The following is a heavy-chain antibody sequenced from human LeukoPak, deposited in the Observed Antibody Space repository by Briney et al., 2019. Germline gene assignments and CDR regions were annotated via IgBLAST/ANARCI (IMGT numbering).Heavy chain of an antibody. CDR1: GGSISSSSYY. CDR2: IYYSGST. V-gene: IGHV4-39*01. J-gene: IGHJ4*02. Sequence: SETLSLTCTVSGGSISSSSYYWGWICQPPGKGLEWIGSIYYSGSTYYNPSLKSRVTISVDTSKNQFSLKLSSVTAADTAVYYCARHLSTGRIVVVTPYYFDYWGQGTLVTVSS. CDR3: ARHLSTGRIVVVTPYYFDY. D-gene: IGHD3-22*01.